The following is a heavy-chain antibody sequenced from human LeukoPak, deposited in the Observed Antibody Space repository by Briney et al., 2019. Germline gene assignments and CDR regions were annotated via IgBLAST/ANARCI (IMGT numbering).Heavy chain of an antibody. Sequence: TPGGSLRLSCAASGFTFSSYSMNWVRQAPGKGLEWVSSISSSSSYIYYADSVKGRFTISRDNAKNSLYLQMNSLRAEDTAVYYCARILIDLREVESYTDAFDIWGQGTMVTVSS. V-gene: IGHV3-21*01. J-gene: IGHJ3*02. D-gene: IGHD2-2*02. CDR3: ARILIDLREVESYTDAFDI. CDR2: ISSSSSYI. CDR1: GFTFSSYS.